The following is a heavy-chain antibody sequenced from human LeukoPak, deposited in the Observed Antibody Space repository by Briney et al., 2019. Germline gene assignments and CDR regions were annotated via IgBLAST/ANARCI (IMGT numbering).Heavy chain of an antibody. CDR3: ARDLLHLGCAFDI. V-gene: IGHV4-61*02. CDR2: IYSSGST. CDR1: SGSISSGTYY. Sequence: SETLSLTCTVSSGSISSGTYYWSWIRQPAGKGLEWIGRIYSSGSTNYNPSLKSRVTISVDTSKNQFSLKLISVTAADTAVYYCARDLLHLGCAFDIWGRGTMVTVSS. D-gene: IGHD3-10*01. J-gene: IGHJ3*02.